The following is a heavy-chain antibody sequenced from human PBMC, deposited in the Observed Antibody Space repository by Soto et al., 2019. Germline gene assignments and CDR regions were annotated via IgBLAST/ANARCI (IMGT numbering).Heavy chain of an antibody. J-gene: IGHJ4*02. CDR2: IYSGGST. CDR1: GFTVSSNY. V-gene: IGHV3-53*01. Sequence: GGSLRLSCAASGFTVSSNYMSWVRQAPGKGLEWVSVIYSGGSTYYADSVKGRFTISRDNSKNTLYLQMNSLRAEDTAVYYCARGGYDVWSGYYPYFDYWGRGNLVTV. CDR3: ARGGYDVWSGYYPYFDY. D-gene: IGHD3-3*01.